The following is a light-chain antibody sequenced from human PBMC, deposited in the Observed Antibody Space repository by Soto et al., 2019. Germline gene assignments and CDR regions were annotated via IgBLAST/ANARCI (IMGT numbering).Light chain of an antibody. V-gene: IGKV1-39*01. CDR1: QNVGKD. CDR2: GTS. Sequence: DIQMTQYPPSLSSTVGDRVIITCRASQNVGKDVHWYQQKPGRAPKLLIYGTSKLISGVPPRFSGSGSATDFTLSISTIQPEDFATYYCQQSYSTPLTFGGGTKVDI. CDR3: QQSYSTPLT. J-gene: IGKJ4*01.